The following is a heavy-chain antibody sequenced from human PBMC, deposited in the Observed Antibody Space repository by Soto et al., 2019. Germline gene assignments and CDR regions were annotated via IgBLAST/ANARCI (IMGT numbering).Heavy chain of an antibody. V-gene: IGHV4-59*11. D-gene: IGHD6-19*01. CDR1: GGSLTDHY. CDR2: VFSRGGT. Sequence: PSETLALTCNVSGGSLTDHYWTWIRQPPGNGLEWIGCVFSRGGTYYAPSLKSRVTISLDTSKNQFSLRLTSMTTADTAVYYCARMRPTGWHDYYFFGMDLWGQGTTVT. J-gene: IGHJ6*02. CDR3: ARMRPTGWHDYYFFGMDL.